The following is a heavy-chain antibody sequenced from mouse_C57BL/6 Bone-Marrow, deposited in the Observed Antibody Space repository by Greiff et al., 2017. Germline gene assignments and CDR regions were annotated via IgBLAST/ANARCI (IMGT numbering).Heavy chain of an antibody. J-gene: IGHJ2*01. CDR3: ARTGSFDY. CDR2: ISSGSSTI. D-gene: IGHD4-1*01. CDR1: GFTFSDYG. Sequence: EVKLMESGGGLVKPGGSLKLSCAASGFTFSDYGMHWVRQAPEKGLAWVAYISSGSSTIYYADTVKGRFTISRDNAKNTLFLQMTSLRSEDTAMYYCARTGSFDYWGQGTTLTVSS. V-gene: IGHV5-17*01.